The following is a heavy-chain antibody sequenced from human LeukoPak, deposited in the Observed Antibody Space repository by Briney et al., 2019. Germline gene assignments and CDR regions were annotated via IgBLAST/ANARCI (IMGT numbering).Heavy chain of an antibody. CDR2: IRYDGDNK. V-gene: IGHV3-30*02. CDR1: GFTFSSYG. J-gene: IGHJ4*02. Sequence: GGSLRLSCAASGFTFSSYGMHWVRQAPGKGLEWVAFIRYDGDNKYYADSVKGRFTISRDNSKNTLYLQMNSLRAEDTAVYYCAQDLGGVRCFDYWGQGTLVTVSS. D-gene: IGHD3-10*01. CDR3: AQDLGGVRCFDY.